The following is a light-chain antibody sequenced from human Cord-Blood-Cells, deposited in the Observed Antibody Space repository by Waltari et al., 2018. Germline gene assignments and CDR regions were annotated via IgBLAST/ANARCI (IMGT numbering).Light chain of an antibody. CDR2: GAS. CDR3: QQYNNWRT. J-gene: IGKJ4*01. V-gene: IGKV3-15*01. Sequence: EIVMTQSPATLSVSPGERATLSCRASQSVSSNLAWYQQKPGQAPRLLIYGASTRATGIPARFSGSGSGTEFTLNISSLQSEDFAVYYCQQYNNWRTFGGGTKVEIK. CDR1: QSVSSN.